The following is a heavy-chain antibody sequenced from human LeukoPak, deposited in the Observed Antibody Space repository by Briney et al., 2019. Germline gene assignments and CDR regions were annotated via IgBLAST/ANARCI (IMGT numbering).Heavy chain of an antibody. V-gene: IGHV3-21*01. J-gene: IGHJ4*02. CDR3: ARSFDSSSWYFIATNFDY. CDR2: ISSSSSYI. D-gene: IGHD6-13*01. CDR1: GFTFSSYS. Sequence: GGCLRLSCAASGFTFSSYSMNGVRHAPGKGLEWVSAISSSSSYIYYADSVKGRFTISRDNAKNALYLQMNSLRAEDTAVYYCARSFDSSSWYFIATNFDYWGQGTLVTVSS.